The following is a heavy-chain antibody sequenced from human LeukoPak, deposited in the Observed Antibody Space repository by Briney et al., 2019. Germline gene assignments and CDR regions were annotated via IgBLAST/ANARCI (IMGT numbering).Heavy chain of an antibody. D-gene: IGHD2-15*01. CDR3: ARVVVAPRAFDI. CDR1: EFTFSSYA. CDR2: ITSNGGTT. Sequence: GGSLRLSCSASEFTFSSYAMHWVRQAPGKGLEYVSAITSNGGTTYYAASVKGRFTISRDNSKNALYLQMNSLRAEDTAVYYCARVVVAPRAFDIWGQGTMVTVSS. V-gene: IGHV3-64*04. J-gene: IGHJ3*02.